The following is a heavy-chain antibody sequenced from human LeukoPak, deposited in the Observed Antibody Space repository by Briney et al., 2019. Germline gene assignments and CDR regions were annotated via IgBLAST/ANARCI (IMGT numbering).Heavy chain of an antibody. D-gene: IGHD3-22*01. J-gene: IGHJ5*02. CDR1: GGTFSSYA. CDR2: IIPIFGTA. V-gene: IGHV1-69*01. Sequence: SSVKVSCKASGGTFSSYAISWVRQAPRQGLEWMGGIIPIFGTANYAQKFQGRVTITADESTSTAYMELSSLRSEDTAVYYCASGYYDSSGGNWFDPWGQGTLVTVSS. CDR3: ASGYYDSSGGNWFDP.